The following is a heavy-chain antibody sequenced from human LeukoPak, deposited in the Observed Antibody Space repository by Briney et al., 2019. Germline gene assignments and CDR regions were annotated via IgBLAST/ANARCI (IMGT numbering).Heavy chain of an antibody. D-gene: IGHD2-8*02. Sequence: GRSLRLSCAASGFIFSYYGMRWVRQAPGKGLEWLAVIWPGGTIQYYADPVKGRFTISRDNSKNTLYLQLTGLRADDSAVYYCARHNHDWGWDFWGQGAQVTVSS. J-gene: IGHJ4*02. V-gene: IGHV3-33*01. CDR3: ARHNHDWGWDF. CDR1: GFIFSYYG. CDR2: IWPGGTIQ.